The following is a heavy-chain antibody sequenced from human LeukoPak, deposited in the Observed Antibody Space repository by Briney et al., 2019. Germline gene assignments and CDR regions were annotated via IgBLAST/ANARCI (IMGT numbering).Heavy chain of an antibody. Sequence: GGSLRLSCVAYGFNFRDYSMNWVRQAPGKGLDWVSGISGTSSYMYYGDSVKGRFTVSRDSAKNSLYLQMESLRVEDTAVYYCARDLHYYGSGPWGQGTLVTVSS. CDR3: ARDLHYYGSGP. CDR1: GFNFRDYS. D-gene: IGHD3-10*01. J-gene: IGHJ5*02. CDR2: ISGTSSYM. V-gene: IGHV3-21*01.